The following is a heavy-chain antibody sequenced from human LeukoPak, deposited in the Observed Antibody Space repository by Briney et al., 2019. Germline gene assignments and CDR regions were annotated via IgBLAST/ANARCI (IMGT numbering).Heavy chain of an antibody. CDR1: GFTFSSYA. V-gene: IGHV3-23*01. J-gene: IGHJ4*02. CDR2: ISGSGTNT. Sequence: GGSLRLSCAASGFTFSSYAMSWVRQAPGKGLEWVSAISGSGTNTYYADSVKGRFTISRDNSKNTLYLQMNSLRAEDAAVYFCATDVSTRYSSGWFSDYWGQGTLVTVSS. CDR3: ATDVSTRYSSGWFSDY. D-gene: IGHD6-19*01.